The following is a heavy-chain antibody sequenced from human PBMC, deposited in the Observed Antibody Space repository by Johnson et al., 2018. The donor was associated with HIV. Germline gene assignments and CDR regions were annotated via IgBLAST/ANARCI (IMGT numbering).Heavy chain of an antibody. V-gene: IGHV3-66*01. CDR2: IYSGDST. Sequence: VQLVESGGGLVQPGGSLRLSCAASGLTVSTNDINWVRQAPGKGLEWVAIIYSGDSTYYADSLKDRFTISRDNSKNTLYLQMNSLRAEDTAVYYCARDWVIGDAFDIWGQGTKVTVSS. CDR1: GLTVSTND. CDR3: ARDWVIGDAFDI. J-gene: IGHJ3*02. D-gene: IGHD2-21*01.